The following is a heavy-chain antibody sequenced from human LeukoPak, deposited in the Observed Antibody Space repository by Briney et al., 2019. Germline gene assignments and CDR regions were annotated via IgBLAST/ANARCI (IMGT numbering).Heavy chain of an antibody. CDR3: AAYYYDSSGYYRHDAFDI. J-gene: IGHJ3*02. CDR2: ITPSFAAP. V-gene: IGHV1-69*05. CDR1: GGTLSSLV. Sequence: GASVKVSCKASGGTLSSLVFSWVRQAPGQGLEYMGGITPSFAAPNYAQKFQGRVTIGTDESTSTAYMELSSLRLEDTAVYYCAAYYYDSSGYYRHDAFDIWGQGTMVTVSS. D-gene: IGHD3-22*01.